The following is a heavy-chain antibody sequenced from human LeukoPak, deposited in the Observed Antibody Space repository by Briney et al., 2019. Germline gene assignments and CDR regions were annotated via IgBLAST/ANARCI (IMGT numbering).Heavy chain of an antibody. CDR2: ISSSSSTI. Sequence: GGSLRLSCAASGFTFSSYSMNWVRQAPGRGLEWVSNISSSSSTIYYADSVKGRFTISRGNAKNSLYLQMNSLRAEDTAVYYCAREGQQLAYYYFDYWGQGTLVTVSS. CDR3: AREGQQLAYYYFDY. V-gene: IGHV3-48*04. D-gene: IGHD6-13*01. CDR1: GFTFSSYS. J-gene: IGHJ4*02.